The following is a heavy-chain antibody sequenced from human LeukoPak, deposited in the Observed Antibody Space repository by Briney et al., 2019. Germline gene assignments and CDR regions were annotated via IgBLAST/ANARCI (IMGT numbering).Heavy chain of an antibody. CDR2: ISSSSSYI. CDR1: GFTFSNAW. V-gene: IGHV3-21*01. Sequence: GGSLRLSCAASGFTFSNAWMSWVRQAPGKGLEWVSSISSSSSYIYYADSVKGRFTISRDNAKNSLYLQMNSLRAEDTAVYYCARDDYSGYVFDYWGQGTLVTVSS. CDR3: ARDDYSGYVFDY. J-gene: IGHJ4*02. D-gene: IGHD5-12*01.